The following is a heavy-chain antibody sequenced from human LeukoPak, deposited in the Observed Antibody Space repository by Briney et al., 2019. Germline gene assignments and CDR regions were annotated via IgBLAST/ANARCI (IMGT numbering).Heavy chain of an antibody. V-gene: IGHV5-51*01. Sequence: GESLKISCKGSGYSFTSYWIGWVRQMPGKGLEWMGIIYPGDSDTRYSPSFQGQVTISADKSISTAYLQWSSLKASDTAMYYCARTATPYSSGWCGLSWGQGTLVTVSS. CDR3: ARTATPYSSGWCGLS. CDR2: IYPGDSDT. J-gene: IGHJ5*02. D-gene: IGHD6-19*01. CDR1: GYSFTSYW.